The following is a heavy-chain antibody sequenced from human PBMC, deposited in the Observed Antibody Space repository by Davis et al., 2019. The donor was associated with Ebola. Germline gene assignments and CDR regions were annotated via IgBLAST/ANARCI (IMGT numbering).Heavy chain of an antibody. V-gene: IGHV3-53*01. CDR1: GFSLSSNS. D-gene: IGHD6-13*01. Sequence: GESLKISCVGSGFSLSSNSMNWVRQAPGKGLEWVSVIYSGGSTYYADSVKGRFTISRDNSKNTLYLQMNSLRAEDTAVYYCARVTRYSSSWYDSWGQGTLVTVSS. J-gene: IGHJ5*01. CDR3: ARVTRYSSSWYDS. CDR2: IYSGGST.